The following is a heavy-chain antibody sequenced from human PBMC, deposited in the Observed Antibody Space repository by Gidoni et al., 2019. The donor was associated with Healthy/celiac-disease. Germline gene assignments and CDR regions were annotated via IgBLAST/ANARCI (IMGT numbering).Heavy chain of an antibody. CDR1: GGSFSGYY. J-gene: IGHJ5*02. D-gene: IGHD2-15*01. CDR2: INHSGST. V-gene: IGHV4-34*01. CDR3: ARVTNCSGGSCYSSWFDP. Sequence: QVQLQQWGAGLLKPSETLSLTCAVYGGSFSGYYWSWLRQPPGKGLEWIGEINHSGSTNYNPSLKSRVTISVDTSKNQFSLKLSSVTAADTAVYYCARVTNCSGGSCYSSWFDPWGQGTLVTVSS.